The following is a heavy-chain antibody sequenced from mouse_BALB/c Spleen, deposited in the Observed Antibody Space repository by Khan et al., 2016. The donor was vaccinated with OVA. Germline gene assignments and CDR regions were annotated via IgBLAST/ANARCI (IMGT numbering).Heavy chain of an antibody. CDR3: ARWNYYGYAIDY. J-gene: IGHJ4*01. V-gene: IGHV3-2*02. D-gene: IGHD1-1*01. CDR1: GYSITRDYA. Sequence: EVQLQESGPGLVKPSQSLSLTCTVTGYSITRDYAWNWIRQFPGNKLEWMCYLSYSGSTSYNPSLNSRISITRDTSKNQFFLLLHSVTAEDTTTYYCARWNYYGYAIDYWGPGTSVTVSS. CDR2: LSYSGST.